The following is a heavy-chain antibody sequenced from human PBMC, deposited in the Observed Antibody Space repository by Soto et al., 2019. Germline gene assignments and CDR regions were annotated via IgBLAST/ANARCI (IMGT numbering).Heavy chain of an antibody. CDR2: VYYSGST. CDR3: ARSADGSGTPDFDY. CDR1: GGSVGSDRHY. Sequence: QVRLQESGPGLVRPSETLSLTCTVSGGSVGSDRHYWSWVRQPPGKGLEWIGYVYYSGSTNYNASLESRVTISVDTSQNQFSLRLTSVTAADTGVYYCARSADGSGTPDFDYWGQGTVVSVSS. V-gene: IGHV4-61*01. J-gene: IGHJ4*02. D-gene: IGHD3-10*01.